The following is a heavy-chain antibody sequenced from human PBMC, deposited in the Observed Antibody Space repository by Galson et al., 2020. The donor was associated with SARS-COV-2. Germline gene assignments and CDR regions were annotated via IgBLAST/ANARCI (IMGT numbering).Heavy chain of an antibody. Sequence: GESLKISCAASGFTFSSYAMSWVRQAPGKGLESVSAISGSGGSTYYADSVKGRFTISRDKSKNTLYLQMNSLRAEDTAVYYCAVRHGSGGYCKGWGEGALVTVSS. CDR2: ISGSGGST. CDR1: GFTFSSYA. D-gene: IGHD3-10*01. CDR3: AVRHGSGGYCKG. V-gene: IGHV3-23*01. J-gene: IGHJ4*02.